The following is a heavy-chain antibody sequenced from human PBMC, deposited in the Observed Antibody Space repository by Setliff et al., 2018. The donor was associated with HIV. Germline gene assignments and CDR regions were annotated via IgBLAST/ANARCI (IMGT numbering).Heavy chain of an antibody. CDR3: TKGGGLNFRYHDWFVKI. CDR2: IYVSDSDI. D-gene: IGHD3-9*01. Sequence: PGESLKISCKGSGDKFPNYYLGWVRQMPGKGLEWIGVIYVSDSDIRYSPSFQGQVTISADKSINTAYLQLNSLRDSDTAIYYCTKGGGLNFRYHDWFVKIWGQGTLVTVSS. V-gene: IGHV5-51*01. J-gene: IGHJ4*03. CDR1: GDKFPNYY.